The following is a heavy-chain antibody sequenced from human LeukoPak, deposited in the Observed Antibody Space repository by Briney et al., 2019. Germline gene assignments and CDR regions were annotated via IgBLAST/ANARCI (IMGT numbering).Heavy chain of an antibody. D-gene: IGHD2-8*01. CDR1: GLTFSSYA. V-gene: IGHV3-23*01. CDR3: AKDQVVLMVYAISNFDY. J-gene: IGHJ4*02. CDR2: ISGSGGST. Sequence: PGGSLRLSCAASGLTFSSYAMSWVRQAPGKGLEWVSAISGSGGSTYYADSVKGRFTISRDNSKNTLYLQMNSLRAEDTAVYYCAKDQVVLMVYAISNFDYWGQGTLVTVSS.